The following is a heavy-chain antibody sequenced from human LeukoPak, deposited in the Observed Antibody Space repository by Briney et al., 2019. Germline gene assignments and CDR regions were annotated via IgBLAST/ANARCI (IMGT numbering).Heavy chain of an antibody. CDR2: IYYSGST. Sequence: SETLSLTCTVSGGSISSYYWGWIRQPPGKGLEWIGYIYYSGSTNYNPSLKSRVTISVDTSKNQFSLKLSSVTAADTAVYYCARDYIAAAGSFDPWGQGTLVTVSS. CDR1: GGSISSYY. J-gene: IGHJ5*02. D-gene: IGHD6-13*01. V-gene: IGHV4-59*01. CDR3: ARDYIAAAGSFDP.